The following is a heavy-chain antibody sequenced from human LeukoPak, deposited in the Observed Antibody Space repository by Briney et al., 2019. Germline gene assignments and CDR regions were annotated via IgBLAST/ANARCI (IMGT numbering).Heavy chain of an antibody. J-gene: IGHJ4*02. CDR3: AREWGRIAVAGGPGY. Sequence: GGSLRLSSEASGFIFSNYGMHWVRQAPGKGLEWVALIWYDGKTKFHADSVKGRFTISRDNSGNTLFLQMSSLRVEDTAIYYCAREWGRIAVAGGPGYWGQGALVTVSS. V-gene: IGHV3-33*01. CDR2: IWYDGKTK. D-gene: IGHD6-19*01. CDR1: GFIFSNYG.